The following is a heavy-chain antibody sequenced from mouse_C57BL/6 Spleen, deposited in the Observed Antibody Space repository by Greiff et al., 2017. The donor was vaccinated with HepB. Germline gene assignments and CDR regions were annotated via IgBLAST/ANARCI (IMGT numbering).Heavy chain of an antibody. D-gene: IGHD1-1*02. V-gene: IGHV3-1*01. CDR2: ISYRGST. CDR3: ARGNGPYAMDY. CDR1: GYSITSGYD. Sequence: EVMLVESGPGMVKPSQSLSLTCTVTGYSITSGYDWHWIRHFPGNKLEWMGYISYRGSTNYNPSLKSRISITHNTSKNHFFLKLNSVTTEDTATYYCARGNGPYAMDYWGQGTSVTVSS. J-gene: IGHJ4*01.